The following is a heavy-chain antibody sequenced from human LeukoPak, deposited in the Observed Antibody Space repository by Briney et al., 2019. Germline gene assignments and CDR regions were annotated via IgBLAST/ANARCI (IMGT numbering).Heavy chain of an antibody. CDR3: ARDLASSGYYWD. CDR2: FDPEDGET. Sequence: ASVKVSCKVSGYTLTELSMHWVRQAPGKGLEWMGGFDPEDGETIYAQKFQGRVTMTEDTSTDTAYMELSSLRSDDTAVYYCARDLASSGYYWDWGQGTLVTVSS. J-gene: IGHJ4*02. CDR1: GYTLTELS. D-gene: IGHD3-22*01. V-gene: IGHV1-24*01.